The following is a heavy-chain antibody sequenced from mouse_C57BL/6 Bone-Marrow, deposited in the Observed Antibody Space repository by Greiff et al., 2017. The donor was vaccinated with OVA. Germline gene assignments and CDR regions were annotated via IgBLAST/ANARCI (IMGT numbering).Heavy chain of an antibody. CDR3: ARPLAGTAWFAY. CDR2: ICSGGSYT. CDR1: GFTFSSYG. D-gene: IGHD4-1*01. V-gene: IGHV5-6*01. Sequence: DVQLVESGGDLVKPGGSLKLSCAASGFTFSSYGMSWVRQTPDKRLEWVATICSGGSYTYYPDSVKGRVTISRDNAKNTLYLQMSSLKSEDTAMYYCARPLAGTAWFAYWGQGTLVTVSA. J-gene: IGHJ3*01.